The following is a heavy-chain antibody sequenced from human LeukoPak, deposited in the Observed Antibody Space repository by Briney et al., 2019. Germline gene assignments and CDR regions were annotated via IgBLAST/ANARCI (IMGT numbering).Heavy chain of an antibody. CDR1: GGSVSSYH. D-gene: IGHD4-23*01. CDR3: VRSGGL. V-gene: IGHV4-59*02. Sequence: SETLSLTCTVSGGSVSSYHWGWIRQPPGKGLEWIGHISYSGSTNCNPSLKSRVTISVDTSKNQFSLRLSSVTAADTAVYYCVRSGGLWGQGTMVTVSS. J-gene: IGHJ3*01. CDR2: ISYSGST.